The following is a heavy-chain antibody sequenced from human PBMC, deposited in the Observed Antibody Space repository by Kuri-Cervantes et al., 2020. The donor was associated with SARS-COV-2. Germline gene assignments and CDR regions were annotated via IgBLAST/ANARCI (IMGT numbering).Heavy chain of an antibody. CDR3: ANTMHELWEYYMDV. V-gene: IGHV3-30*02. CDR2: IRYDGSNK. D-gene: IGHD1-26*01. Sequence: GGSLRLSCAASGFTFSSYGMRWVRQAPGKGLEWVAFIRYDGSNKYYADAVKGRFTISRDNSKNTLYLQMNSLRAEDTAVYYCANTMHELWEYYMDVWGKGTTVTVSS. J-gene: IGHJ6*03. CDR1: GFTFSSYG.